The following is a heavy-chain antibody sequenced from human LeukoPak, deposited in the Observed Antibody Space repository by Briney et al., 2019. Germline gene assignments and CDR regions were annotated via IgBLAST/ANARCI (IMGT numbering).Heavy chain of an antibody. J-gene: IGHJ4*02. Sequence: PSETLSLTCTVSGGSISSSSYYWGWIRQPPGKGLEWIGSIYYSGSTYYNPSLKSRVTISVDTSKNQFSLKLNSVTAADTAVYYCARSPYYYDSSGYGYWGQGTLVTVSS. CDR2: IYYSGST. CDR1: GGSISSSSYY. V-gene: IGHV4-39*07. D-gene: IGHD3-22*01. CDR3: ARSPYYYDSSGYGY.